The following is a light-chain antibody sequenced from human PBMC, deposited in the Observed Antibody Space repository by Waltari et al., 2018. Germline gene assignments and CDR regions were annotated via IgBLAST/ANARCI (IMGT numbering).Light chain of an antibody. J-gene: IGLJ3*02. Sequence: PSASGSPGQSVTISCTGTSSDVGAYDHVSWYQQHPHKAPKLLIYEVNRRPSGVPDRFSGSKSGNTASLTVSGLQADDEAHYYCVSHGGANNFWVFGGGTMLTVL. CDR2: EVN. CDR1: SSDVGAYDH. CDR3: VSHGGANNFWV. V-gene: IGLV2-8*01.